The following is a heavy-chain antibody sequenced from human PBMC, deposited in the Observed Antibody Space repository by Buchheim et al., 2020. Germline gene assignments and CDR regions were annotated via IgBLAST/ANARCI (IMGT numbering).Heavy chain of an antibody. D-gene: IGHD2-15*01. CDR2: ISYDGSNK. Sequence: QVQLVESGGGVVQPGRSLRLSCAASGFTFSSYGMHWVRQAPGKGLEWVAVISYDGSNKYYADSVKGRFTISRENSKNTLYMQMNSLRAEDTAVYYCAKDAGYCSGGSCSEGYFQHWGQGTL. J-gene: IGHJ1*01. V-gene: IGHV3-30*18. CDR3: AKDAGYCSGGSCSEGYFQH. CDR1: GFTFSSYG.